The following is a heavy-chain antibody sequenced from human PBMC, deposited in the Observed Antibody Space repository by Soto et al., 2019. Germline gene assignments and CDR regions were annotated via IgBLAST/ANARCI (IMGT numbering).Heavy chain of an antibody. CDR2: INTNTGNP. J-gene: IGHJ5*02. CDR3: ARDWVVAANKGVSTWFDP. D-gene: IGHD2-15*01. V-gene: IGHV7-4-1*01. CDR1: GYTFTSYA. Sequence: ASVKVSCKASGYTFTSYAMNWVRQAPGQGLEWMGWINTNTGNPTYAQGFTGRFVFSLDTSVSTAYLQICSLKAEDTAVYYCARDWVVAANKGVSTWFDPWGQGTLVTVSS.